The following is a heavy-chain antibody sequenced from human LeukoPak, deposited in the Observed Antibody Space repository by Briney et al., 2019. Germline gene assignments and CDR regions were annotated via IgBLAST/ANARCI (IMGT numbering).Heavy chain of an antibody. V-gene: IGHV1-2*02. CDR2: INPNSGGT. Sequence: ASVKVSCKASGSTFTGYYMHWVRQAPGQGLEWMGWINPNSGGTNYAQKFQGRVTMTRDTSISTAYMELSRLRSDDTAVYYCARGVRRDGYTPYYYYYYMDVWGKGTTVTVSS. CDR3: ARGVRRDGYTPYYYYYYMDV. J-gene: IGHJ6*03. CDR1: GSTFTGYY. D-gene: IGHD5-24*01.